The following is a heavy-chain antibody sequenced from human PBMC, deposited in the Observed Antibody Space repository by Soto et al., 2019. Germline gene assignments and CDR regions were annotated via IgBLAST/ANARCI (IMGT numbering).Heavy chain of an antibody. CDR3: ASSSGWYSYFDY. CDR2: IYHSGST. V-gene: IGHV4-30-2*01. D-gene: IGHD6-19*01. CDR1: GGSISSGGYS. Sequence: QLQLQESGSGLVKPSQTLSLTCAVSGGSISSGGYSWSWIRQPPGKGLEWIGYIYHSGSTYYTPSLKSRVTISVDRAKNQFSLKLSSVTAADTAVYYCASSSGWYSYFDYWGQGTLVTVSS. J-gene: IGHJ4*02.